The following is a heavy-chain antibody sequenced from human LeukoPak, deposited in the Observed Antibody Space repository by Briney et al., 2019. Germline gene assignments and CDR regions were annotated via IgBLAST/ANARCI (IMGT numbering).Heavy chain of an antibody. J-gene: IGHJ4*02. V-gene: IGHV3-74*01. D-gene: IGHD3-10*02. CDR3: ARGRLHVNDY. CDR2: IASVGGST. CDR1: GFTFSSYW. Sequence: GGSLRLSCAASGFTFSSYWMNWVRQAPGKGLVWVSRIASVGGSTTYADSVKGRFSISRDTAKNTLYLQMNSLLFEYTAVYYCARGRLHVNDYWGQGTLVTVSS.